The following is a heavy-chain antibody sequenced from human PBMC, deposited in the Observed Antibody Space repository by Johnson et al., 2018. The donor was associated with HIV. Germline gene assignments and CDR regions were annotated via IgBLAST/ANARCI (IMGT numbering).Heavy chain of an antibody. CDR2: ISYDGSNK. Sequence: QVQLVESGGGVVQPGRSLRLSCAASGFTFSSYAMHWVRQAPGKGLEWVAVISYDGSNKYYADSVKGRFTISRDNYKNTLYLQMNSLRAEDTAVYYCARGLNCTNGVCYTWAFDIWGQGTMVTVSS. V-gene: IGHV3-30-3*01. J-gene: IGHJ3*02. D-gene: IGHD2-8*01. CDR1: GFTFSSYA. CDR3: ARGLNCTNGVCYTWAFDI.